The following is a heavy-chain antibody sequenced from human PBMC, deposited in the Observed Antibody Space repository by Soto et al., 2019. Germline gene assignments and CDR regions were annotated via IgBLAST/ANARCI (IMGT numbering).Heavy chain of an antibody. CDR3: ARGTNAAPGLDY. D-gene: IGHD1-1*01. CDR2: ISSNGGST. CDR1: GSTFSSYA. V-gene: IGHV3-64*04. J-gene: IGHJ4*02. Sequence: GGSLRLSCSASGSTFSSYAMHWVRQAPGKGLEYVSAISSNGGSTYYADSVKGRFTISRDNSKNTLYLQMSSLRAEDTAVYYCARGTNAAPGLDYWGQGILVTVS.